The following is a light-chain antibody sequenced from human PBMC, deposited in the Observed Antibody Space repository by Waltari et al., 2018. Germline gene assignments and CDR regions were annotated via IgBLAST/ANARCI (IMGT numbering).Light chain of an antibody. Sequence: QSALPQPASVSGSPGQSITISCTATISDVLSFNSFSWYQRHSGKAPKLLIFDVTNRPSGTSNRFSGSKSGNTASLTISGLQAEDEADYFCASYTTSNNRVFGGGTRLTVL. CDR2: DVT. V-gene: IGLV2-14*03. CDR1: ISDVLSFNS. J-gene: IGLJ3*02. CDR3: ASYTTSNNRV.